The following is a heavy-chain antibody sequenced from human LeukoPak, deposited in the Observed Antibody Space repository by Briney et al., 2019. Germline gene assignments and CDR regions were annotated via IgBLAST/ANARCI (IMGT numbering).Heavy chain of an antibody. CDR2: ITSDGSST. D-gene: IGHD4-11*01. Sequence: GGSLRLSCTASGFTFSSYWMHWVRQAPGEGLEWVSRITSDGSSTSHADSVKGRFTISRDNAKNTLYLQMNSLRAEDTAAYYCARNDYSNNEYFQHWGQGTLVTVSS. CDR1: GFTFSSYW. J-gene: IGHJ1*01. V-gene: IGHV3-74*01. CDR3: ARNDYSNNEYFQH.